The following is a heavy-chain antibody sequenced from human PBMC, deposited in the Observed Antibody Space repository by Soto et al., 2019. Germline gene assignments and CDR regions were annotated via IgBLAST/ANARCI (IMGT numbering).Heavy chain of an antibody. V-gene: IGHV3-11*01. CDR1: GFTFSDYY. CDR2: ISSSGTTI. CDR3: ARGHSIFYGMDV. D-gene: IGHD2-21*01. J-gene: IGHJ6*02. Sequence: QVQLVESGGGLVKPGGSLRLSCAASGFTFSDYYMNWIRQAPGKGLEWVSYISSSGTTIYYADSVKGRFTISRDNAKNSLFLKMKSLRAEDTALYYCARGHSIFYGMDVWGQGTTVTVSS.